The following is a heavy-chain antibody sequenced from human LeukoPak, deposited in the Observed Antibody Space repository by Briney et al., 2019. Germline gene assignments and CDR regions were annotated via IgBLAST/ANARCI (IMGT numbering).Heavy chain of an antibody. Sequence: SETLSLTCTVSGGSISSSSYYWGWIRQPPGKGLEWIGSIYYSGSTYYNPSLKSRVTISVDTSKNQFSLKLSSVTAADTAVYYCGRLAWYYFDYWGQGTLVTVSS. CDR1: GGSISSSSYY. V-gene: IGHV4-39*01. CDR2: IYYSGST. CDR3: GRLAWYYFDY. D-gene: IGHD3/OR15-3a*01. J-gene: IGHJ4*02.